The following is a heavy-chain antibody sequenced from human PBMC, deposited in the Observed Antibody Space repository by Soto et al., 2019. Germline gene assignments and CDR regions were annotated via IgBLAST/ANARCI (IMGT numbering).Heavy chain of an antibody. Sequence: QVQLQESGPGLVKPSQTLSLTCTVSGGSISSGDYYWSWIRQPPGKGLEWIGDIYYSGSTYYNPSLKRRVTISVDTSKNQFSLKLSSVTAADTAVYYCARWGYCSSTSCYTKDYYYYGMDVWGQGTTVTVSS. CDR2: IYYSGST. D-gene: IGHD2-2*02. V-gene: IGHV4-30-4*01. J-gene: IGHJ6*02. CDR3: ARWGYCSSTSCYTKDYYYYGMDV. CDR1: GGSISSGDYY.